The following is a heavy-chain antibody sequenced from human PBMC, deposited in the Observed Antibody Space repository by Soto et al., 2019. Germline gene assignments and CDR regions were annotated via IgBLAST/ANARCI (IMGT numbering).Heavy chain of an antibody. CDR1: KFTFSRYW. Sequence: VQLVESGGGLVQPGGSLRLSCAASKFTFSRYWMHWVRQTPGKGLMWVSRINTDGSRTTYADSVKGRFTISRDNAKNTVFLDMNSLRAEDTAVYYCARVASGSYDWFDPWGQGTLVTVSS. CDR3: ARVASGSYDWFDP. D-gene: IGHD1-26*01. V-gene: IGHV3-74*03. CDR2: INTDGSRT. J-gene: IGHJ5*02.